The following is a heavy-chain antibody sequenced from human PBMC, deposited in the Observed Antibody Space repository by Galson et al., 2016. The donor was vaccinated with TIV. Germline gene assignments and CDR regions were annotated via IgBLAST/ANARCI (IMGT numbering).Heavy chain of an antibody. J-gene: IGHJ4*02. CDR3: ARHTSDWDKRVDY. Sequence: SCKASGHTFTSYDMNWVRQAPGQGLEWMGWMNPNSGNTGYTQKFQGRVTMTRDTSVSTAYMELTNLRSEDTALYYCARHTSDWDKRVDYWGQGILVTVSS. V-gene: IGHV1-8*01. CDR2: MNPNSGNT. D-gene: IGHD1/OR15-1a*01. CDR1: GHTFTSYD.